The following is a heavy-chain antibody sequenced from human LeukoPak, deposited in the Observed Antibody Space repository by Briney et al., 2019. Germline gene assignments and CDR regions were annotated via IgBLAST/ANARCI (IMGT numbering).Heavy chain of an antibody. CDR3: ARGTGYYVFDY. CDR1: GASITTYS. Sequence: SSETLSLTCTVSGASITTYSWSWIRQPAGEGLEWIGRVHTSGSTNYNPSLKSRATMSVDTSKNQFSLSLSSVTAADTAIYYCARGTGYYVFDYWGQGTLVTVSS. V-gene: IGHV4-4*07. D-gene: IGHD3-9*01. J-gene: IGHJ4*02. CDR2: VHTSGST.